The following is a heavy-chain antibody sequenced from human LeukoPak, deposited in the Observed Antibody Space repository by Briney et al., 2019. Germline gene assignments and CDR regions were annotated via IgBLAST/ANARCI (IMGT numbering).Heavy chain of an antibody. J-gene: IGHJ3*02. V-gene: IGHV4-39*07. Sequence: SETLSLTCTVSGGSISSSSYYWGWIRHPPGKGLEWIGSIYYSGSTYYNPSLKSRVTISVDTSKNQFSLKLSSVTAADTAVYYCARRGFSSGWYLIWGQGTMVTVSS. D-gene: IGHD6-19*01. CDR2: IYYSGST. CDR1: GGSISSSSYY. CDR3: ARRGFSSGWYLI.